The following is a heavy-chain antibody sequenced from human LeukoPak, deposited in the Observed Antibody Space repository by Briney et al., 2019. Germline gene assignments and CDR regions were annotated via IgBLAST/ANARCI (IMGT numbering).Heavy chain of an antibody. CDR3: ARWGFYASSGYLAY. V-gene: IGHV4-4*07. CDR2: IYTSGST. Sequence: SETLSLTCTGSGGSISRYYWSWIRQPAGKGLEWIWRIYTSGSTNYNPSLKSRVTMSVDTSKNQFSLKLSSVTAADTAVYYCARWGFYASSGYLAYWGQGTLVTVSS. J-gene: IGHJ4*02. CDR1: GGSISRYY. D-gene: IGHD3-22*01.